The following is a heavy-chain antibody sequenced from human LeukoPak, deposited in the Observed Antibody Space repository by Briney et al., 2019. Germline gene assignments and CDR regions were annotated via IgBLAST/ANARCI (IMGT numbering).Heavy chain of an antibody. CDR1: GFTFSGNW. D-gene: IGHD6-19*01. CDR3: ARVTAVAGTSVGVDA. J-gene: IGHJ4*02. CDR2: INSDASVT. Sequence: GGSLRLSCAASGFTFSGNWMHWVRQTPGKGLVWVSRINSDASVTTYADSVKGRFTISRDNAKNTLYLQMNSLRAEDTAVYYCARVTAVAGTSVGVDAWGQGILVTVS. V-gene: IGHV3-74*01.